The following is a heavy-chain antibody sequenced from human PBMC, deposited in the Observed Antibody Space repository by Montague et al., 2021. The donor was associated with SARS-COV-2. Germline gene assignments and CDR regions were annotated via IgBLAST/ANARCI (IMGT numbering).Heavy chain of an antibody. D-gene: IGHD5-12*01. Sequence: SLRLSCAASGFTFRSYEMNWVRQAPGKGLEWVSYISSSGSTIYYADSVKGRFTISRDNAKNSLYLQMNSLRAEDTTVYYCARLGVDIVTTAIDFWGQGTLLSVSS. J-gene: IGHJ4*02. CDR2: ISSSGSTI. V-gene: IGHV3-48*03. CDR1: GFTFRSYE. CDR3: ARLGVDIVTTAIDF.